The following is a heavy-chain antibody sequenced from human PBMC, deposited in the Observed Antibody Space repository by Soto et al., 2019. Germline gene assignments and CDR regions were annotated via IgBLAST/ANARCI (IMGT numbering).Heavy chain of an antibody. CDR1: GYAFSTDS. CDR3: ARGKGMEENYYYYGMDI. D-gene: IGHD1-1*01. V-gene: IGHV1-3*01. Sequence: SVAGSCTASGYAFSTDSIRWVRQATVQSLEWMGWLNGGTGQTRYSQRFQDRVTITRDTSASTAYMEVSSLRPEDTAVYYCARGKGMEENYYYYGMDIWGQGTTVTVSS. CDR2: LNGGTGQT. J-gene: IGHJ6*02.